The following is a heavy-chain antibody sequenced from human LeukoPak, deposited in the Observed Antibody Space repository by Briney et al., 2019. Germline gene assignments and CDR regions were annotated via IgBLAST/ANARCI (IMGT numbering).Heavy chain of an antibody. CDR2: IYYSGST. CDR3: ARGNWNYVWDY. V-gene: IGHV4-59*01. CDR1: GGSISSYY. Sequence: SETLSLTCTVSGGSISSYYWSWIRQPPGKGLEWIGYIYYSGSTNYNPSLKSRVTISVDTSKNQFSLKLSSVTAADTAVYYCARGNWNYVWDYWGQGTLVTVSS. J-gene: IGHJ4*02. D-gene: IGHD1-7*01.